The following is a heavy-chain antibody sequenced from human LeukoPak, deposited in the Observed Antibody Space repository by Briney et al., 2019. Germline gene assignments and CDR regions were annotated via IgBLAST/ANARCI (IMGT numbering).Heavy chain of an antibody. CDR2: IYPGDSDT. CDR3: ARPLLYSSGWYYFDY. D-gene: IGHD6-19*01. V-gene: IGHV5-51*01. J-gene: IGHJ4*02. CDR1: GYSFSSYW. Sequence: GESLKISCKGSGYSFSSYWIGWVRQMPGKGLEWMGIIYPGDSDTRYSPSFQGQVTISADKSISTAYLQWSSLKASDTAMYYCARPLLYSSGWYYFDYWGQGTLVTVSS.